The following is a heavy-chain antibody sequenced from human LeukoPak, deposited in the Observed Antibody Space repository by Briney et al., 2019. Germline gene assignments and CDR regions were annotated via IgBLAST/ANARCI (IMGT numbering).Heavy chain of an antibody. CDR2: ISSSSGSI. Sequence: GGSLRLSCAASGFTFNEYYMSWNRLAPGEGLEWVSSISSSSGSIYYADSVKGRFTISRDNAKNSVYLQMNNLRAEDTAVYYCARVETYSGYDPGWYFDLWGRGTLVTVSS. CDR1: GFTFNEYY. V-gene: IGHV3-11*01. CDR3: ARVETYSGYDPGWYFDL. D-gene: IGHD5-12*01. J-gene: IGHJ2*01.